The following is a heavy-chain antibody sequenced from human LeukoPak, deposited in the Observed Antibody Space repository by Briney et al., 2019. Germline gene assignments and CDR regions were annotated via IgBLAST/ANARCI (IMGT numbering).Heavy chain of an antibody. CDR3: ARVPLDTGYSYGWGYYYYYGMDV. V-gene: IGHV4-34*01. CDR1: GGSFSVYY. CDR2: INHSGST. Sequence: PSQTLSLTCAVYGGSFSVYYWSWIRQPPGKGLEWIGEINHSGSTNYNPSLKSRVTISVDTSKNQFSLKLSSVTAADTAVYYCARVPLDTGYSYGWGYYYYYGMDVWGQGTTVTVSS. D-gene: IGHD5-18*01. J-gene: IGHJ6*02.